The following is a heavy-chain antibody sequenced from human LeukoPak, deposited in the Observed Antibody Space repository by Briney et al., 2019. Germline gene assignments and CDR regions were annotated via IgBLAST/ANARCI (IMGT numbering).Heavy chain of an antibody. D-gene: IGHD4-17*01. CDR1: GFTFSSYA. CDR3: ARTFTVNDNWFDP. CDR2: ISYDGSNK. V-gene: IGHV3-30-3*01. J-gene: IGHJ5*02. Sequence: GGSLRLSCAASGFTFSSYAMRWVRQAPGKGLEWVAVISYDGSNKYYADSVKGRFTISRDSSKNTLYLQMNSLRAEDTAVYYCARTFTVNDNWFDPWGQGTLVTVSS.